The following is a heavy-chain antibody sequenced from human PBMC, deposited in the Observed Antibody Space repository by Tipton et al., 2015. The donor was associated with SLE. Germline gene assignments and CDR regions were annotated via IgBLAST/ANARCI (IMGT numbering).Heavy chain of an antibody. CDR3: ARVHPWGLFDY. CDR2: IYYSGST. CDR1: GGSISSGTYY. V-gene: IGHV4-61*01. D-gene: IGHD3-16*01. J-gene: IGHJ4*02. Sequence: LRLSCTVSGGSISSGTYYWSWIRQPPGKGLEWIGYIYYSGSTNYNPSLKSRVTISVDTSKNQFSLKLSSVTAADTAVYYCARVHPWGLFDYWDQGTLVTVSS.